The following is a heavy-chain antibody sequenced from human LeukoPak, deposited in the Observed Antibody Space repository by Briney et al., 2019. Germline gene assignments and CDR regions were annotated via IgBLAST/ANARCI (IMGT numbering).Heavy chain of an antibody. J-gene: IGHJ4*02. D-gene: IGHD6-13*01. CDR1: GFTVSNNY. CDR2: IYSDGST. V-gene: IGHV3-53*01. CDR3: ARANPGIAAAGGLGY. Sequence: GGSLRLSCAASGFTVSNNYMSWVRQAPGKGLEWVSVIYSDGSTYYANSVKGRFTISRDNSKNTLDLQMNNLGAEDTAVYYCARANPGIAAAGGLGYWGQGTLVTVSS.